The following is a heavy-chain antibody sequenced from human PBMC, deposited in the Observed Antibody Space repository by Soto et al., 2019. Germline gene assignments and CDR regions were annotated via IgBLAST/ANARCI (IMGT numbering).Heavy chain of an antibody. J-gene: IGHJ6*02. D-gene: IGHD3-10*01. CDR3: ARGLYYHYYGSGSYYNVDYYYYGMDV. CDR2: ISVYNGNT. Sequence: ASVKVSCKASGYTFTSYGISWVRQAPGQGLEWMGWISVYNGNTNYAQKFQGRVTITADESTSTAYMELSSLGSEDTAVYYCARGLYYHYYGSGSYYNVDYYYYGMDVWGQGTTVTVSS. V-gene: IGHV1-18*01. CDR1: GYTFTSYG.